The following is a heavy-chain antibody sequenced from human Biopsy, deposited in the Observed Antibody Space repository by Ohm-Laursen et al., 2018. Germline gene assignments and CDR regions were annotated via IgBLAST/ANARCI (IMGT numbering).Heavy chain of an antibody. D-gene: IGHD3-22*01. CDR3: VRGVDYYDPYHYYALDV. V-gene: IGHV4-4*07. J-gene: IGHJ6*02. Sequence: SETLSLTCTVTDKSINKYYWSWPRQPAGKGLEYIGRILFSGDTNPDYNPSLKSRVTMSVDTSKNQFSLRLSSVTAADTAVYYCVRGVDYYDPYHYYALDVWGQGTTVTVSS. CDR1: DKSINKYY. CDR2: ILFSGDT.